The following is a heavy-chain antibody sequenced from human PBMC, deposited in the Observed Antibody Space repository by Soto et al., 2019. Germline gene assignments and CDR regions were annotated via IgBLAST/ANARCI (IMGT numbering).Heavy chain of an antibody. V-gene: IGHV3-74*01. CDR2: IHSDGSST. CDR1: GFTFSYYW. J-gene: IGHJ3*01. Sequence: EVQLVESGGGLVQPGESLRLSCAASGFTFSYYWMHWVCQAPGKGLVWVSRIHSDGSSTTYADSVKGRFTISRDNARNTLYLQMSSLRAEDTAVYYCARGDRGAFDLWGQGTVLTVSS. CDR3: ARGDRGAFDL. D-gene: IGHD1-26*01.